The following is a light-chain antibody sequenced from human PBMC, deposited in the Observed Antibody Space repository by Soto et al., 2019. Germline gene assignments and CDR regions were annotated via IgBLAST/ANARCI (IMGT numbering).Light chain of an antibody. J-gene: IGKJ1*01. CDR1: QSISSY. CDR2: AAS. CDR3: QQSYSTPPT. V-gene: IGKV1-39*01. Sequence: DIQMTQSPSSLTASVGDRVTITCRASQSISSYLNWYQQKPGKAPKLLIYAASSLQSGVPSRFSGSGSGTDFTFTISSLQPEDFATYYCQQSYSTPPTFGQGTKVDIK.